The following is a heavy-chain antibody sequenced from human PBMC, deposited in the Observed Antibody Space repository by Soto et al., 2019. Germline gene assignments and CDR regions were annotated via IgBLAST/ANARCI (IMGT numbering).Heavy chain of an antibody. CDR2: IYSGGST. V-gene: IGHV3-53*01. CDR1: GFTVSSNY. D-gene: IGHD1-26*01. CDR3: ARMYSGSYFAFDI. J-gene: IGHJ3*02. Sequence: GGSLRLSCAASGFTVSSNYMSWVRQAPGKGLEWVSVIYSGGSTYYADSVKGRFTISRDNSKNTLYLQMNSLRAEDMAVYYRARMYSGSYFAFDIWGQGTMVTVSS.